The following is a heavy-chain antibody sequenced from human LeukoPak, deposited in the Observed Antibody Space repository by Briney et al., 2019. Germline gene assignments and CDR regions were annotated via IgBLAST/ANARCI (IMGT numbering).Heavy chain of an antibody. J-gene: IGHJ5*02. CDR3: AIGSIVVVPAAKRFDP. CDR2: ISGSGGST. V-gene: IGHV3-23*01. D-gene: IGHD2-2*01. Sequence: GGSLRLSCAASGFTFSSYAMSWVRQAPGKGLEWVSAISGSGGSTYYADSVKGRFTISRDNSKNTLYLQMNSLRAEDTAAYYCAIGSIVVVPAAKRFDPWGQGTLVTVSS. CDR1: GFTFSSYA.